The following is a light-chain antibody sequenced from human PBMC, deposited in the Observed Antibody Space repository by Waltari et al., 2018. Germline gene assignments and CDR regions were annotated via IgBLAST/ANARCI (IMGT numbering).Light chain of an antibody. V-gene: IGKV3-15*01. CDR2: GAS. J-gene: IGKJ4*01. CDR3: QQYDNWPPFT. CDR1: RSVSTN. Sequence: EIVMTQSAATXXVXXXXRATXSSRASRSVSTNLAWYQQKPCQPPRLLIFGASTRATGVPARFSGSGSGTEFTLTISTMQFEESAVYYCQQYDNWPPFTFGGGTKVEIK.